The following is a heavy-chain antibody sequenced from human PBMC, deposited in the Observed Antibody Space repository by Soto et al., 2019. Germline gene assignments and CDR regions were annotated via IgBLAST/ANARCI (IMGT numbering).Heavy chain of an antibody. CDR2: IYFTVST. J-gene: IGHJ5*02. CDR1: GCAVSSGTYY. CDR3: TRGPLRVQSFDX. Sequence: LSLTCTVSGCAVSSGTYYWSWIRQPPGKGLELIGHIYFTVSTNYNPSLKSRVTMSLDTSRNQFSLKLSSVTAAYTAVYYCTRGPLRVQSFDXWGLVTLVTVSX. V-gene: IGHV4-61*01.